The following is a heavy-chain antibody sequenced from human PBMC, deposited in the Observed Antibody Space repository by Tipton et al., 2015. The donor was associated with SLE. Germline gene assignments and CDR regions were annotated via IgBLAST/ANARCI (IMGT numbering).Heavy chain of an antibody. Sequence: GSLRLSCAASGFIFSSYSMNWVRQAPGKGLEWVSSISSSSSHIYYADSVKGRFTISRDNAKNSLYLQMNSLRAEDTAVYYCARDLPDAFNIWGQGTMVTVSS. J-gene: IGHJ3*02. CDR1: GFIFSSYS. CDR3: ARDLPDAFNI. CDR2: ISSSSSHI. V-gene: IGHV3-21*03.